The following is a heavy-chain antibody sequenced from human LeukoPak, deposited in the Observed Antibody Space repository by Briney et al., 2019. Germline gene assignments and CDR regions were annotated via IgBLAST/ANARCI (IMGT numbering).Heavy chain of an antibody. V-gene: IGHV3-66*02. J-gene: IGHJ3*02. D-gene: IGHD2-15*01. CDR2: IYSGGST. CDR1: GFTVSSNY. Sequence: GGSLRLSCAASGFTVSSNYMSWVRQPPGKGLEWVSVIYSGGSTYYADSVKGRFTISRDNSKNTLYLQMNSLRAEDTAVYYCAREEVGSRNAFDIWGQGTMVTVSS. CDR3: AREEVGSRNAFDI.